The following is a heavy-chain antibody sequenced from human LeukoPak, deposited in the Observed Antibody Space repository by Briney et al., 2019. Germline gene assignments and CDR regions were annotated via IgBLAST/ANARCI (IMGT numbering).Heavy chain of an antibody. CDR1: GFTFSSYW. CDR2: INSDGSST. D-gene: IGHD4-23*01. V-gene: IGHV3-74*01. J-gene: IGHJ4*02. CDR3: ARDPYYGGNVGFDY. Sequence: GGSLRLSCAASGFTFSSYWMHWVRQAPGKGLVWVSRINSDGSSTSYADSVKGRFTISRDNAKNTLYLQMTSLRAEDTAVYYCARDPYYGGNVGFDYWGQGTLVTVSS.